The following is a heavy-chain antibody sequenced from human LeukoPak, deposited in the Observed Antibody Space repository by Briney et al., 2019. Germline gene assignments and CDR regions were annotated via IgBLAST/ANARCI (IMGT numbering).Heavy chain of an antibody. CDR2: ISYDGSNK. J-gene: IGHJ4*02. CDR3: AKGGAAAGTFDY. CDR1: GFTFSSYG. Sequence: GVSLRLSCAASGFTFSSYGTHWVRQAPGKGLEWVAVISYDGSNKYYADSVKGRFTISRDNSKNTLYLQMNSLRAEDTAVYYCAKGGAAAGTFDYWGQGTLVTVSS. V-gene: IGHV3-30*18. D-gene: IGHD6-13*01.